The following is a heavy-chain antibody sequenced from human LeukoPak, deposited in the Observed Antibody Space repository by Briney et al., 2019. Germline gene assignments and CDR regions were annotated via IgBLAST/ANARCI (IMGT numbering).Heavy chain of an antibody. V-gene: IGHV4-59*08. CDR3: ARHEKTYYYDSSGCGHFDY. CDR1: GGSISSYY. J-gene: IGHJ4*02. Sequence: SETLSLTCTVSGGSISSYYWSWIRQPPGKGLEWIGYIYYSGSTNYNPSLKSRVTISVDTSKNQFSLKLGSVTAADTAVYYCARHEKTYYYDSSGCGHFDYWGQGTLVTVSS. CDR2: IYYSGST. D-gene: IGHD3-22*01.